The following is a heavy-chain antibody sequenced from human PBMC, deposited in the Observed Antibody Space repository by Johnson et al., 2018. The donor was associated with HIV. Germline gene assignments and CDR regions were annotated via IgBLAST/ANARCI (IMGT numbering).Heavy chain of an antibody. D-gene: IGHD1-26*01. CDR2: IRYDGSNK. CDR3: AKDSKRELLQGKDAFDI. J-gene: IGHJ3*02. Sequence: VQLVESGGGVVQPGKSLRLSCAASGFTFSSYGMHWVRQAPGKGLEWVAVIRYDGSNKYYADSVKGRFTISRDNPKNTLYLQMSSLRAEDTAVYYCAKDSKRELLQGKDAFDIWGQGTMVTVSS. CDR1: GFTFSSYG. V-gene: IGHV3-30*02.